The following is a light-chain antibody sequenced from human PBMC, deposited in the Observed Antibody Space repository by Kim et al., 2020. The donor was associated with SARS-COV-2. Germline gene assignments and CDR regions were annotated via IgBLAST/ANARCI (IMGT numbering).Light chain of an antibody. J-gene: IGKJ1*01. CDR3: QQYNKWPPWT. CDR2: GAS. V-gene: IGKV3-15*01. Sequence: SPGEEATLSCRASQRVSSNLAWYQQKPGQAPRLLIYGASTRATGIPARFSGSGSGTEFTLTISSLQSEDFAVYYCQQYNKWPPWTFGQGTKVDIK. CDR1: QRVSSN.